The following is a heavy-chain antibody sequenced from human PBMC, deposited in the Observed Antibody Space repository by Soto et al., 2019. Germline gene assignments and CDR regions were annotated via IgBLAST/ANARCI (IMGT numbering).Heavy chain of an antibody. CDR3: TKGYSGLSGYAFDV. Sequence: GGSLRLSCVGSGFIFSDQYIDWVRQAPWKGLEWVGRCANKANGYGTEYAASVKGRFTISRDDSKNSLYLQMSSLETEDTAVYSCTKGYSGLSGYAFDVWGQGTMVTVSS. CDR2: CANKANGYGT. D-gene: IGHD2-2*02. J-gene: IGHJ3*01. CDR1: GFIFSDQY. V-gene: IGHV3-72*01.